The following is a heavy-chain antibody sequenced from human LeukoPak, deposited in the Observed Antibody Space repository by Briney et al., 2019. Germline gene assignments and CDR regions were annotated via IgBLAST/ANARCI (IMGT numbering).Heavy chain of an antibody. CDR2: IYYSGST. D-gene: IGHD6-13*01. Sequence: SETLSLTCTVSGGSISSYYWSWIRQPPGKGLEWIGYIYYSGSTNYNPSLKSRVTISVDTSKNQFSLKLSSVTAADTAVYYCARVRQLDAFDIWGQGIMVTVSS. CDR3: ARVRQLDAFDI. CDR1: GGSISSYY. J-gene: IGHJ3*02. V-gene: IGHV4-59*01.